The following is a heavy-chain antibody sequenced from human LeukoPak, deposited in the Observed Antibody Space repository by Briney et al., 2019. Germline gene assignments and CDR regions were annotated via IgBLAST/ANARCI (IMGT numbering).Heavy chain of an antibody. CDR1: GFTFSSYS. V-gene: IGHV3-21*01. CDR3: ARDWDSSGPYYFDY. D-gene: IGHD6-19*01. J-gene: IGHJ4*02. CDR2: ISSSSSYM. Sequence: GGSLRLSCAASGFTFSSYSMNWVRQAPGKGLEWVSSISSSSSYMYYADSVKGRFTISRDSAKNSLYLQMNSLRAEDTAVYYCARDWDSSGPYYFDYWGQGTLVTVSS.